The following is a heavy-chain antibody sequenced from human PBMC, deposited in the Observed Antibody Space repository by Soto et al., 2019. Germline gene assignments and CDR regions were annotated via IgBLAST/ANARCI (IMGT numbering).Heavy chain of an antibody. CDR1: GGSFSGYY. V-gene: IGHV4-34*01. J-gene: IGHJ4*02. CDR3: ARGHIRVRGVIIGSTRYFDY. D-gene: IGHD3-10*01. CDR2: INHSGST. Sequence: QVQLQQWVAGLLKPSETLSLTCAVYGGSFSGYYWSWIRQPPGKGLEWIGEINHSGSTNYNPSLKSRVTISVDTSKNQFSLKLSSITAADTAVYYCARGHIRVRGVIIGSTRYFDYWGQVTLVTVSS.